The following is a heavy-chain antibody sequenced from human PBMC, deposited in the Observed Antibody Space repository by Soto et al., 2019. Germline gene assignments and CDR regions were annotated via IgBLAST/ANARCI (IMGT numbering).Heavy chain of an antibody. Sequence: GGSLRLSCAASGFTFSSYAMSWVRQAPGKGLEWVSGISGTGGSTNYADSVKGRSTISRDNLKNTLYLQMNNLRAEDTAVYYWAGGSGSFYYHGMDVWGQGTTVTVSS. J-gene: IGHJ6*02. CDR2: ISGTGGST. D-gene: IGHD3-10*01. CDR1: GFTFSSYA. CDR3: AGGSGSFYYHGMDV. V-gene: IGHV3-23*01.